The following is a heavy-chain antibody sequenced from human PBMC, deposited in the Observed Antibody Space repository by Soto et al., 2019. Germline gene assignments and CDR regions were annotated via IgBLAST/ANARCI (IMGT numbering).Heavy chain of an antibody. D-gene: IGHD1-7*01. CDR1: GYTFTGYY. CDR3: ARVGYTPNWNYVDVFYCYGMDI. J-gene: IGHJ6*01. V-gene: IGHV1-2*02. CDR2: INPNRGGT. Sequence: ASVKVSCKASGYTFTGYYMHWVRQAPVEGLEWMGWINPNRGGTNYAQKFQGRVTMTRDTSISTAYMELSRMRSDDAAVYYCARVGYTPNWNYVDVFYCYGMDIWGQGTTVTVSS.